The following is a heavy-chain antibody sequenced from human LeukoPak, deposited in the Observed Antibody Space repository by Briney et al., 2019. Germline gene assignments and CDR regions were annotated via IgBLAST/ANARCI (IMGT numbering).Heavy chain of an antibody. D-gene: IGHD3-10*01. V-gene: IGHV4-34*01. CDR2: INHSGST. Sequence: SETLSLTCAVDGGSFSGYYWRWIRQPPGKGLEWGGEINHSGSTNYNPSLRSQVTISVDTSKNQVSLKLNSVTAADTAVYYCARGGYYGSGNDFRFDPWGQGTLVTVSS. J-gene: IGHJ5*02. CDR1: GGSFSGYY. CDR3: ARGGYYGSGNDFRFDP.